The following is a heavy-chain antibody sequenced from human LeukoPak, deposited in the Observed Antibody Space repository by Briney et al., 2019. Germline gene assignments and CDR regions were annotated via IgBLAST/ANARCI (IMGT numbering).Heavy chain of an antibody. CDR2: IYYSGST. J-gene: IGHJ6*03. V-gene: IGHV4-59*01. Sequence: SETLSLTCTVSGGSISSYYWSWIRQPPGKGLEWIGYIYYSGSTNYIPSLKSRVTISVDTSKNQFSLKLSSVTAADTAVYYCARELTPYDFWSGQVGSYYYMDVWGKGTTVTVSS. CDR1: GGSISSYY. CDR3: ARELTPYDFWSGQVGSYYYMDV. D-gene: IGHD3-3*01.